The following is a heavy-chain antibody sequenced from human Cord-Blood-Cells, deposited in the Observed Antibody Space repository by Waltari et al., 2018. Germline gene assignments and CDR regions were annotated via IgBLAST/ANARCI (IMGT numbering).Heavy chain of an antibody. Sequence: QLQLQESGPGLVKPSETLSLTCTVSGGSISSSSYYWGWIRQPPGKGLEWIGSIYYSGRTYYHPSLKSRVTISVDTSKNQFSLKLSSVTAADTAVYYCARRGLEDFDYWGQGTLVTVSS. D-gene: IGHD6-25*01. J-gene: IGHJ4*02. CDR1: GGSISSSSYY. CDR3: ARRGLEDFDY. CDR2: IYYSGRT. V-gene: IGHV4-39*01.